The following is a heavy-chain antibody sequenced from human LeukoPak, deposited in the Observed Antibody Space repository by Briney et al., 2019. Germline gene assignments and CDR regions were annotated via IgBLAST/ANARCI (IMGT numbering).Heavy chain of an antibody. J-gene: IGHJ4*02. CDR1: GFTFSSYG. CDR2: ISGSGGST. Sequence: GGSLRLSCAASGFTFSSYGMSWVRQAPGKGLEWVSGISGSGGSTYYADSVKGRFTITRDNSKNTLYLQMNSLRAEDTAVYYCARGKGSLSYWGQGTLVTVSS. CDR3: ARGKGSLSY. V-gene: IGHV3-23*01. D-gene: IGHD6-13*01.